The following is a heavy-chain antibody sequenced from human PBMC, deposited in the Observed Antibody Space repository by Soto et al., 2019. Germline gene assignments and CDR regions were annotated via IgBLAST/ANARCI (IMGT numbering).Heavy chain of an antibody. J-gene: IGHJ6*02. CDR2: ISSSSSYI. CDR1: GFTFSSYI. Sequence: GGSLRLSCAASGFTFSSYIMNWVRQAPGKGLEWVSSISSSSSYIYYADSVKGRFTISRDNAKNSLYLQMNSLRAEDTAVYYCARDGVVVAATPSYYGMDVWGQGTTVTVSS. D-gene: IGHD2-15*01. CDR3: ARDGVVVAATPSYYGMDV. V-gene: IGHV3-21*01.